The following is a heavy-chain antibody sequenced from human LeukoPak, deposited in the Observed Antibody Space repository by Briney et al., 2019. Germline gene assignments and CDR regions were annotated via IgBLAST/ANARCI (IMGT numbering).Heavy chain of an antibody. CDR3: ARDLKDSSAYHYYYGMDV. CDR2: INPNSGGT. J-gene: IGHJ6*02. Sequence: ASVKVSCKASGYTFTGYYIHWVRQAPGQGLEWMGWINPNSGGTNYAQKFQGRVTMTRDTSISTAYMELSRLRSDDTAVYYCARDLKDSSAYHYYYGMDVWGQGTTVTVSS. D-gene: IGHD3-22*01. CDR1: GYTFTGYY. V-gene: IGHV1-2*02.